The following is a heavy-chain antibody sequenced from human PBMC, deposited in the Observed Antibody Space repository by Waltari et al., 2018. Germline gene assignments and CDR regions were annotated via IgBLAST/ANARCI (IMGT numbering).Heavy chain of an antibody. Sequence: QVQLVQSGAEVKKPGSSVQVSCKASVGTFSSYATSWVLQAPGQGLEWMGGIIPIFGTANYAQKFQGRVTITADESTSTAYMELSSLRSEDTAVYYCARTHSSGYYHPVDYWGQGTLVTVSS. D-gene: IGHD3-22*01. CDR2: IIPIFGTA. V-gene: IGHV1-69*01. CDR3: ARTHSSGYYHPVDY. CDR1: VGTFSSYA. J-gene: IGHJ4*02.